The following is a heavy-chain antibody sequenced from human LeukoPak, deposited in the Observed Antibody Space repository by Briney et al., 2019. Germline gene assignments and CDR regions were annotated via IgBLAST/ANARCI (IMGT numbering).Heavy chain of an antibody. J-gene: IGHJ5*01. CDR3: ARSVHCRGDGCYPNWFDS. D-gene: IGHD2-15*01. CDR1: GYYFTDYW. Sequence: GEALKISCKASGYYFTDYWLGWGRQMPGEGREWRGIIYAGDAETRYSPSFQGQVTISVDKSMTTAYLQWGGLNASDTASYYCARSVHCRGDGCYPNWFDSWGQGPLATVSS. CDR2: IYAGDAET. V-gene: IGHV5-51*01.